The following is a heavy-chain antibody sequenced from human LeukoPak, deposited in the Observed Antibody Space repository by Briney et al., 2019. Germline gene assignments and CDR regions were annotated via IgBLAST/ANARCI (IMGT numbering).Heavy chain of an antibody. Sequence: GGPLRLSCIGSGFTFSTYWMSWVRQAPGKGLEWVANIRQDGGEKYYVDSVKGRFSISRDDARNSLYLQMNRLTAEDTAVYYCARGGEEYTSSWYDYWGQGTLVTVSS. CDR3: ARGGEEYTSSWYDY. CDR2: IRQDGGEK. D-gene: IGHD6-13*01. J-gene: IGHJ4*02. V-gene: IGHV3-7*01. CDR1: GFTFSTYW.